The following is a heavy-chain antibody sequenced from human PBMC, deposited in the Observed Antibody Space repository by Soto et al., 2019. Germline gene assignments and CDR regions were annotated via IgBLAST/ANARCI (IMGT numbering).Heavy chain of an antibody. CDR1: GFTFSSYG. Sequence: GALRLSCAASGFTFSSYGMHWVRQAPGKGLEWVAVISYDGSNKYYADSVKGRFTISRDNSKNTLYLQMNGLRAEDTAVYYCAKGIRRSGSYSYYYYYYGMDVWGQGTTVTVSS. J-gene: IGHJ6*02. CDR3: AKGIRRSGSYSYYYYYYGMDV. CDR2: ISYDGSNK. V-gene: IGHV3-30*18. D-gene: IGHD1-26*01.